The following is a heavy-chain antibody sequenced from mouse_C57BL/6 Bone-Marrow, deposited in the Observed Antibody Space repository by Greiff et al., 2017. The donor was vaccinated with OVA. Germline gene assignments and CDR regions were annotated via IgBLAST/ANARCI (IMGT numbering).Heavy chain of an antibody. V-gene: IGHV14-4*01. J-gene: IGHJ3*01. D-gene: IGHD2-5*01. Sequence: VQLKQSGAELVRPGASVKLSCTASGFNIKDDYMHWVKQRPEQGLEWIGWIDPENGDTEYASKFQGKATITADTSSNTAYLQLSSLTSEDTAVYYCTTYYSNPAYWGQGTLVTVSA. CDR1: GFNIKDDY. CDR2: IDPENGDT. CDR3: TTYYSNPAY.